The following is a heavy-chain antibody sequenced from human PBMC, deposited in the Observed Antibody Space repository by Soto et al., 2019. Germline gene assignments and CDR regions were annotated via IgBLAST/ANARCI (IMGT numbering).Heavy chain of an antibody. D-gene: IGHD5-12*01. V-gene: IGHV1-69*13. CDR2: IIPIFGTA. J-gene: IGHJ6*02. CDR1: GGTFSSYA. CDR3: ARRRLSGYDGDYYYGMDV. Sequence: SVKVSCKASGGTFSSYAISWVRQAPGQGLEWMGGIIPIFGTANYAQKFQGRVTITADESTSTAYMELSSLRSEDTAVYYCARRRLSGYDGDYYYGMDVWGQGTTVTVSS.